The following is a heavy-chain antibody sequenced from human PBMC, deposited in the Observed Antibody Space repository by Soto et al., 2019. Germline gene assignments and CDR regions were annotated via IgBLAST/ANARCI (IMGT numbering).Heavy chain of an antibody. CDR3: ARVGYYDFWSGYNYGMDV. J-gene: IGHJ6*02. CDR1: GSSISSYY. Sequence: SETLSLTCAVSGSSISSYYWSWIRQPPGKELERIGNIYYSGSTNYNPSLKSRVTITVDTSKNQFSLKLSSVTAADTAVYYFARVGYYDFWSGYNYGMDVWGQGTTVTVSS. V-gene: IGHV4-59*01. CDR2: IYYSGST. D-gene: IGHD3-3*01.